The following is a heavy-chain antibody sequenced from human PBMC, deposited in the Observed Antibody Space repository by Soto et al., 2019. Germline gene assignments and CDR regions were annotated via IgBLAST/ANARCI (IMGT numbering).Heavy chain of an antibody. CDR2: IYWNDDK. CDR3: ASASETAVAGTFWFDP. Sequence: QITLKESGPTLVKPTQTLTLTCTFSGFSLSTSGVGVGWIRQPPGKALEWLALIYWNDDKRYSPSLKSRLTITKDTSKNQVVLTMTNMDPVDTATYYCASASETAVAGTFWFDPWGQGTLVTVSS. V-gene: IGHV2-5*01. D-gene: IGHD6-19*01. J-gene: IGHJ5*02. CDR1: GFSLSTSGVG.